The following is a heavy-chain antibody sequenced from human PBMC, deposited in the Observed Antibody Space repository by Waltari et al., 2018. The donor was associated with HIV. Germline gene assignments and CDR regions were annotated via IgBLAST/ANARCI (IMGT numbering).Heavy chain of an antibody. V-gene: IGHV3-33*06. CDR2: IWSDGYNK. J-gene: IGHJ3*02. CDR3: VKERGPFNGFDI. Sequence: QVYLMESGGGVVQPAGSLQLSCAASGFTFSSYGMHWVRQAPGKGLEWVAVIWSDGYNKFYADSVRGRFTFSRDNSKYTLSLQMNSLRAEDTALYYCVKERGPFNGFDIWGQGTMVTVSS. CDR1: GFTFSSYG. D-gene: IGHD3-16*01.